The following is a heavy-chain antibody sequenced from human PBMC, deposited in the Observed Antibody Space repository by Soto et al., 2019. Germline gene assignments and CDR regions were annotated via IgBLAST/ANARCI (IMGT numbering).Heavy chain of an antibody. Sequence: SDTRSLTCAVYGGSFSGYYWSWIRQPPGKGLEWIGEINHSGSTNYNPSLKSRVTISVDTSKNQFSLKLSSVTAADTAVYYCARIAARPYYYYGMDVWGQGTTVTVSS. CDR2: INHSGST. CDR1: GGSFSGYY. V-gene: IGHV4-34*01. CDR3: ARIAARPYYYYGMDV. J-gene: IGHJ6*02. D-gene: IGHD6-6*01.